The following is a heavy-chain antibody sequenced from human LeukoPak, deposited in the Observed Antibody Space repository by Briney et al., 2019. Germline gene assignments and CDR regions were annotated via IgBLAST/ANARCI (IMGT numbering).Heavy chain of an antibody. D-gene: IGHD1-26*01. CDR1: GYTFTSYA. V-gene: IGHV7-4-1*02. CDR3: ARDQGAGAGYYYYGMDV. J-gene: IGHJ6*02. Sequence: ASVKVSCKASGYTFTSYAMHWVRQAPGQGLEWMGWINTNTGNPTYAQGFTGRFVFSLDTSVSTAYLQISSLKAEDTAVYYCARDQGAGAGYYYYGMDVWGQGTTVTVSS. CDR2: INTNTGNP.